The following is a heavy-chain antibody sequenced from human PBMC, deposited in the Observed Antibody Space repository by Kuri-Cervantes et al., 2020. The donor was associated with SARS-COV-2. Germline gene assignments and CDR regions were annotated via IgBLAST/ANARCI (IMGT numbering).Heavy chain of an antibody. CDR2: ISSSSSYI. CDR1: GFTFSAYW. CDR3: ARSFTVTDPFDP. Sequence: GGSLRLSCEAPGFTFSAYWMHWVRQAPGKGLEWVSSISSSSSYIYYADSVKGRFTISRDNAKDSLYLQMNSLRAEDTAVYYCARSFTVTDPFDPWGQGTLVTVSS. J-gene: IGHJ5*02. D-gene: IGHD4-11*01. V-gene: IGHV3-21*01.